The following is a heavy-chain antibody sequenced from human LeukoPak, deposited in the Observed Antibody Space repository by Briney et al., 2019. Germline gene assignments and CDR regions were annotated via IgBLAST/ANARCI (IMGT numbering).Heavy chain of an antibody. J-gene: IGHJ4*02. CDR1: GYTLTEVS. D-gene: IGHD6-13*01. CDR2: FDPEDGET. CDR3: ATLTSIAAAGTGVGY. V-gene: IGHV1-24*01. Sequence: GASVKVSCKVSGYTLTEVSMHWVRQAPGKGIEWMGGFDPEDGETNYAQKFQGRVTMTEATSTDTAYMELSSLRSEDTAVYYCATLTSIAAAGTGVGYWGQGTLVTVSS.